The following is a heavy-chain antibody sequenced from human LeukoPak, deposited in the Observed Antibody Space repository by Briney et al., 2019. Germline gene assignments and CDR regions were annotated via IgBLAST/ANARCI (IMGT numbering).Heavy chain of an antibody. V-gene: IGHV3-33*06. D-gene: IGHD1-26*01. J-gene: IGHJ3*02. CDR2: IWYDGSNK. CDR3: AKDSTGGIGAFDI. Sequence: PGGSLRLSCAASGFTFSSYGMHWVRQAPGKGLEWVAVIWYDGSNKYYADSVKGRFTISRDNSKSTLYLQMNSLRAEDTAVYYCAKDSTGGIGAFDIWGQGTMVTVSS. CDR1: GFTFSSYG.